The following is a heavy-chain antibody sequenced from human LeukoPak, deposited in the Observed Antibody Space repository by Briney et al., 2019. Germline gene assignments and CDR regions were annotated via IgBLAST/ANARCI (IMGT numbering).Heavy chain of an antibody. CDR1: GGSISSYY. CDR2: IYYSGST. J-gene: IGHJ5*02. CDR3: ARQNYYDSSGYYGGFA. Sequence: SETLSLTCTVSGGSISSYYWSWIRQPPGKGPEWIGYIYYSGSTYYNPSLKSRVTISVDTSKNQFSLKLSSVTAADTAVYYCARQNYYDSSGYYGGFAWGQGTLVTVSS. D-gene: IGHD3-22*01. V-gene: IGHV4-59*04.